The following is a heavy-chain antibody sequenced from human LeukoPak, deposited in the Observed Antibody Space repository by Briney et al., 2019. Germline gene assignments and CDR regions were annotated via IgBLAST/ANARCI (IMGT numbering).Heavy chain of an antibody. CDR1: GFTFDDYG. CDR2: INWNGGST. V-gene: IGHV3-20*01. CDR3: ARDKIGVCTD. D-gene: IGHD2-8*01. J-gene: IGHJ4*02. Sequence: PGGSLRLSCAASGFTFDDYGMSWVRQAPGKGLEWVSGINWNGGSTGYEDSVKGRFTISRDNAKNSLYLQMNSLRAEDTALCHCARDKIGVCTDWGQGTLVTVSS.